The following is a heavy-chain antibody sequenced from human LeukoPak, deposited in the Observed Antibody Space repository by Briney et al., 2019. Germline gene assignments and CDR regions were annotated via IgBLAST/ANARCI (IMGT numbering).Heavy chain of an antibody. CDR1: GFTFDDYA. CDR2: ISWDGGST. V-gene: IGHV3-43D*04. D-gene: IGHD6-13*01. J-gene: IGHJ5*02. Sequence: GGSLRLSCAASGFTFDDYAMHWVRQAPGKGLEWVSLISWDGGSTYYADSVKGRFTISRDNSKNSLYLQMNSLRAEDTALYYCAKDMGTGIAAAARFDPWGQETLVTVSS. CDR3: AKDMGTGIAAAARFDP.